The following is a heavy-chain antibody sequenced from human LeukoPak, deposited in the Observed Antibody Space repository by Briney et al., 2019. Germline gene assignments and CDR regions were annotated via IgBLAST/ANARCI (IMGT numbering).Heavy chain of an antibody. D-gene: IGHD1-20*01. Sequence: GASVKVSCKASGYTFTGYYMHWVRQAPGQGLEWMGWINPNSGGTNYAQKFQGRVTMTRDTSISTAYMELSRLRSDDTAVYYCARDSSSWYNWNDDWFDPWGQGTLVTVSS. CDR3: ARDSSSWYNWNDDWFDP. CDR1: GYTFTGYY. CDR2: INPNSGGT. J-gene: IGHJ5*02. V-gene: IGHV1-2*02.